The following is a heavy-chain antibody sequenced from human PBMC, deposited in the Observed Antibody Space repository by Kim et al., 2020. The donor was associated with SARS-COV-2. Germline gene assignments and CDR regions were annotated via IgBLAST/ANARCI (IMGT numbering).Heavy chain of an antibody. Sequence: GESLKISCKGSGYSFTSYWIGWVRQMPGKGLEWMGIIYPGDSDTRYSPSFQGQVTISADKSISTAYLQWSSLKASDTAMYYCARGYYYSSGYYLGYYYYGIDVWGQGTTVTVSS. V-gene: IGHV5-51*01. D-gene: IGHD3-22*01. CDR3: ARGYYYSSGYYLGYYYYGIDV. J-gene: IGHJ6*02. CDR1: GYSFTSYW. CDR2: IYPGDSDT.